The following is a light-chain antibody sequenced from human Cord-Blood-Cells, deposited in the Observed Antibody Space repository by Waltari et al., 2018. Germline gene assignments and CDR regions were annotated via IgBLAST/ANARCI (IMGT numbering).Light chain of an antibody. CDR3: QQYYSTLSYS. Sequence: DIVMTQSPDSLAVSLGERATINCKSSQSVLYSSNNKNYLAWYQQKPGQPPKLLIYWASTRESGVPDRVRVSGSGTDFTLPISSLQAEDVAVYYCQQYYSTLSYSFGQGTKLEIK. CDR1: QSVLYSSNNKNY. J-gene: IGKJ2*03. CDR2: WAS. V-gene: IGKV4-1*01.